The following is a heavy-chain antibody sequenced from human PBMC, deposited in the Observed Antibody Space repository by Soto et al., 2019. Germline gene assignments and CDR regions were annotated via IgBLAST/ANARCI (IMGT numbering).Heavy chain of an antibody. CDR2: IYSGTT. CDR1: GVSIRSGGYS. CDR3: AREDSGAFFDF. V-gene: IGHV4-30-2*01. Sequence: QVHLQESASGPVKPSQTLSLTCAVSGVSIRSGGYSWSWIRQPPGRGMEWIGYIYSGTTHYNPSLKSRVTISMDRSKNQVSLRLKSVTAADTAVYYCAREDSGAFFDFWGQGNLVTVSS. D-gene: IGHD2-15*01. J-gene: IGHJ5*01.